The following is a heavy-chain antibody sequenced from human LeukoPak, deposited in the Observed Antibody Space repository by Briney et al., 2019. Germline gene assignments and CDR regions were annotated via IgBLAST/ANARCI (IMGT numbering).Heavy chain of an antibody. CDR2: IYSGGST. Sequence: PGGSLRLSCAASGFTVSSNYMSWVRQAPGKGLEWVSVIYSGGSTYYADSVKGRFTISRDNSKNMLYLQMNSLRAEDTAVYYCARGGIAVASRVFDYWGQGTLVTVSS. V-gene: IGHV3-66*02. D-gene: IGHD6-19*01. J-gene: IGHJ4*02. CDR3: ARGGIAVASRVFDY. CDR1: GFTVSSNY.